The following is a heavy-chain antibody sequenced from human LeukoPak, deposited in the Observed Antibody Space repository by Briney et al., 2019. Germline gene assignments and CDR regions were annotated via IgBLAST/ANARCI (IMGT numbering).Heavy chain of an antibody. CDR2: ISGSGGST. Sequence: GGSLRLSCAASGFTFGSYAMSWVRQAPGKGLEWVSAISGSGGSTYYADSVKGRLTISRDNSKNTLYLQMNSLRAEQTAVYYCAKISRTQAANHYFDYWGQGTLVTVSS. CDR1: GFTFGSYA. J-gene: IGHJ4*02. CDR3: AKISRTQAANHYFDY. V-gene: IGHV3-23*01. D-gene: IGHD2-15*01.